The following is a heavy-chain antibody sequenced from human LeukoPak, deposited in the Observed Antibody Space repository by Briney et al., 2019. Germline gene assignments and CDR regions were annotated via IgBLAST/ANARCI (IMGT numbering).Heavy chain of an antibody. CDR2: ITEDGSGK. V-gene: IGHV3-7*01. J-gene: IGHJ4*02. Sequence: GGSLRLSCAASGFTFSRYWMSWVRQAPGKGLEWVANITEDGSGKYYVDSVKGRFTISRDNAKNTLYLQMNSLRAQDTAGYYCTRVWYCSGGSCFSHFCDYWGRGTLVTVSS. CDR3: TRVWYCSGGSCFSHFCDY. D-gene: IGHD2-15*01. CDR1: GFTFSRYW.